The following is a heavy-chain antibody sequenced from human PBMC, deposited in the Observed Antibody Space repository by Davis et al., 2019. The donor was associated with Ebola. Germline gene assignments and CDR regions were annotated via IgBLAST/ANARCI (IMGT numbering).Heavy chain of an antibody. V-gene: IGHV3-7*01. CDR3: ANLEWVTPDY. J-gene: IGHJ4*02. D-gene: IGHD3-3*01. CDR1: GFTFSRSW. Sequence: PGGSLTLSCVASGFTFSRSWMNWVRQAPGQGLEWVASIKEDGSEKYHVHSVEGRFTISRDNAKNSLYLQMNSLRAEDTAVYYCANLEWVTPDYWGQGVLVTVSS. CDR2: IKEDGSEK.